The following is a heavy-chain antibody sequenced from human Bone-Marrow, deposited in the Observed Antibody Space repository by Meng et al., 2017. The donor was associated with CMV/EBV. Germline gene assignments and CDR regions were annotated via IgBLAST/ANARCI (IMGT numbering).Heavy chain of an antibody. CDR1: GFTFSSYS. Sequence: GGSLRLSCAASGFTFSSYSMNWVRQAPGKGLEWVSSISSSSYIYYADSVKGRFTISRDNAKNSLYLQMNSLRAEDTAVYYCARHMVRGVITHLYFDYWGQGTLVTVSS. D-gene: IGHD3-10*01. J-gene: IGHJ4*02. CDR2: ISSSSYI. V-gene: IGHV3-21*01. CDR3: ARHMVRGVITHLYFDY.